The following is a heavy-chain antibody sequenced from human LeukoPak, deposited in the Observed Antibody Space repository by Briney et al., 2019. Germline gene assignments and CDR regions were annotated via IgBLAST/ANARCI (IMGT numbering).Heavy chain of an antibody. D-gene: IGHD2-15*01. J-gene: IGHJ4*01. Sequence: SETLSLTCTVSGASISSYYWSWIRQPPGKTLEWIGYIYYSGRTNYNPSLKSRITISVDSSKNHVSLNLTSVTAADTAVYYCARHGGGGGLFDFWGQEPWSPSPQ. CDR3: ARHGGGGGLFDF. CDR2: IYYSGRT. V-gene: IGHV4-59*01. CDR1: GASISSYY.